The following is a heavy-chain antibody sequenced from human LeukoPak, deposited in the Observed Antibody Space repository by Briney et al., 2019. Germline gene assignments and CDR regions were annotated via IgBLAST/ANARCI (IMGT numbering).Heavy chain of an antibody. CDR3: ARRIAAAGDWFDP. CDR2: INPNSGGT. Sequence: ASVKVSCKASRYTFTGYYMHWVRQAPGQGLEWMGWINPNSGGTNYAQKFQGRVTMTRDTSIGTAYMELSRLRSDDTAVYYCARRIAAAGDWFDPWGQGTLVTVSS. CDR1: RYTFTGYY. J-gene: IGHJ5*02. V-gene: IGHV1-2*02. D-gene: IGHD6-13*01.